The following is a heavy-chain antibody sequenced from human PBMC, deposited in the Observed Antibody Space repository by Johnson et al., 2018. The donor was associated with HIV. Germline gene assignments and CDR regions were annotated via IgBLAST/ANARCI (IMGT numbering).Heavy chain of an antibody. CDR1: GFIFSSYW. Sequence: MLLVESGGGLVQPGGSLRLSCVGSGFIFSSYWMSWVRQAPGKGLEWVANIKQDESEKYHVDSVKGRFTISRDNAKNSLYLQMHSLRAEDTAVYYCARDPPVTTTHNAFDIWGQGTMVTVSS. CDR3: ARDPPVTTTHNAFDI. D-gene: IGHD4-17*01. CDR2: IKQDESEK. V-gene: IGHV3-7*05. J-gene: IGHJ3*02.